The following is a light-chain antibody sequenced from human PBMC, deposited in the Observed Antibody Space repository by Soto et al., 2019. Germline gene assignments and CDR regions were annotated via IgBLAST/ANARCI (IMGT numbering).Light chain of an antibody. V-gene: IGKV2-24*01. CDR1: QSLVHSDGNTY. CDR2: KVS. J-gene: IGKJ2*01. Sequence: DIVVTQTPLSSVVSLGQPASISCRSSQSLVHSDGNTYLSWLHQRPGQPPRLLIYKVSYRFSGVPDRFTGSGAGTDFTLTINSLQTEDVAVYYCQQYFSAPFTFGQGTKLEIK. CDR3: QQYFSAPFT.